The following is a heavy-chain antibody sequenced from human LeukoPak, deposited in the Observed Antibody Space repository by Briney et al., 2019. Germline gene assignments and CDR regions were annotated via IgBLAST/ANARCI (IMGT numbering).Heavy chain of an antibody. D-gene: IGHD3/OR15-3a*01. CDR2: INHSGST. CDR1: GGSFSGYY. J-gene: IGHJ3*02. Sequence: PSETLSLTCAVYGGSFSGYYWSWIRQPPGKGLEWIGEINHSGSTNYNPSLKSRVTISVDTSKNQFSLKLSSVTAADTAVCYCARPMDFAFDIWGQGTMVTVSS. CDR3: ARPMDFAFDI. V-gene: IGHV4-34*01.